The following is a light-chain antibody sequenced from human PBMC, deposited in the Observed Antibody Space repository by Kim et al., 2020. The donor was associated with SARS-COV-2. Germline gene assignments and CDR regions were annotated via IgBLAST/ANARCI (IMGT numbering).Light chain of an antibody. CDR2: DNN. V-gene: IGLV1-51*01. Sequence: GQKVTISCSASSTNIGNNDVSWYQQLPGTAPKLLIYDNNKRPSGIPARFSGSKSGTSATLGITGLQTGDEADYYCGTWDSSLSAWVFGGGTQLTVL. CDR1: STNIGNND. J-gene: IGLJ3*02. CDR3: GTWDSSLSAWV.